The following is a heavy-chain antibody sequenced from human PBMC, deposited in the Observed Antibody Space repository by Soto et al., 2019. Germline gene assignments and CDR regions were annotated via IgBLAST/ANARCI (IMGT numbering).Heavy chain of an antibody. V-gene: IGHV4-34*01. CDR2: INHSGST. CDR3: AKLYSSSWYFDY. J-gene: IGHJ4*02. Sequence: SETLSLTCAVYGGSFSVYYWSWIRQPPGKGLEWIGEINHSGSTNYNPSLKSRVTISVDTSKNQFSLKLSSVTAADTAVYYCAKLYSSSWYFDYWGQGTLVTVSS. CDR1: GGSFSVYY. D-gene: IGHD6-13*01.